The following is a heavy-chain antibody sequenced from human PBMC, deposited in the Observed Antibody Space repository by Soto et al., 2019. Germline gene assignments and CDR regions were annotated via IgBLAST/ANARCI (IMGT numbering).Heavy chain of an antibody. Sequence: PGGSLRLSCVASKFTFSNYWMTWVRQAPGKGLEWVANIKEDGSEKYYVDSVKDRFTISRDNAKNSLYLQMNSLRAEDTAVYYCARVYFKYDYWGQGTLVTVS. CDR3: ARVYFKYDY. CDR2: IKEDGSEK. CDR1: KFTFSNYW. D-gene: IGHD3-10*01. V-gene: IGHV3-7*01. J-gene: IGHJ4*02.